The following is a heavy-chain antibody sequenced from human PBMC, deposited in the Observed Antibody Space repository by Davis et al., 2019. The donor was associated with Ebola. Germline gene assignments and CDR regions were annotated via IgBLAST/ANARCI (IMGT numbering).Heavy chain of an antibody. V-gene: IGHV3-30*02. CDR3: SRGDYTSSWFNDASDI. D-gene: IGHD6-13*01. J-gene: IGHJ3*02. Sequence: PGGSLRLSCAASGFTFSRHGMHWVRQAPGKGLEWVAHVRYDGTKQAYSDSVKGRFTISRDNSKNMLYLQMNSLRAEDTALYYCSRGDYTSSWFNDASDIWGQGTMVTVSS. CDR1: GFTFSRHG. CDR2: VRYDGTKQ.